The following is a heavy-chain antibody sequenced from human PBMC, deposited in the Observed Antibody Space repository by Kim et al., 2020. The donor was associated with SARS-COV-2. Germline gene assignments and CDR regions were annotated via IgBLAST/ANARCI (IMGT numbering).Heavy chain of an antibody. V-gene: IGHV1-46*01. J-gene: IGHJ4*02. Sequence: FQGRVTMTRDTSTSTVYMELSSLRSEDTAVYYCARVLGDSSGYYYLVDYWGQGTLVTVSS. D-gene: IGHD3-22*01. CDR3: ARVLGDSSGYYYLVDY.